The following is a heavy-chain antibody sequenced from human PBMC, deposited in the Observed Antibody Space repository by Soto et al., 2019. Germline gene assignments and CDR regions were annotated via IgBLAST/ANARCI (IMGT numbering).Heavy chain of an antibody. CDR3: AKASQSSGYAY. CDR1: GFTFSNDG. J-gene: IGHJ4*02. D-gene: IGHD3-22*01. CDR2: ISYDGTTK. V-gene: IGHV3-30*18. Sequence: QVQLVESGGGVVQPGRSLRLSCAASGFTFSNDGMHWVRQAPGKGLEWVAVISYDGTTKYYRDSVKGRFTISRDNSKNTLYLQMNSLSADDTAMYYCAKASQSSGYAYWGQGTLVTVSS.